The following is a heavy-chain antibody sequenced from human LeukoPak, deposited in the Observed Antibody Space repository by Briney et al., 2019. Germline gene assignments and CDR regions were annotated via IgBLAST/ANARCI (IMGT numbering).Heavy chain of an antibody. D-gene: IGHD2-15*01. CDR2: ISFDETHK. CDR1: GFTFSTYG. Sequence: PGGSLRLSCEASGFTFSTYGMHWVRQAPGKGLEWVAVISFDETHKLYADSVKGRFTISRDNSKNTLYLQMNSLRAEDTAMYYCAKDRGYWSAVLPYWGQGTLVTVSS. V-gene: IGHV3-30*18. CDR3: AKDRGYWSAVLPY. J-gene: IGHJ4*02.